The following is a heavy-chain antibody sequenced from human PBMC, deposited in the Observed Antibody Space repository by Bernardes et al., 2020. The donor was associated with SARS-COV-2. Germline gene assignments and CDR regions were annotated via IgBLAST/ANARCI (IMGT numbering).Heavy chain of an antibody. CDR2: IRTKPYGWTT. CDR3: AREQWLVKDFDY. Sequence: GGSLRLSCASSGFTFDDYAINWVRQSPGKGLEWVGLIRTKPYGWTTEFAASVKGRFSISADDSRTIAYLQMNSLKADDTAVYYCAREQWLVKDFDYWGQGTVVTVSP. CDR1: GFTFDDYA. J-gene: IGHJ4*02. D-gene: IGHD6-19*01. V-gene: IGHV3-49*04.